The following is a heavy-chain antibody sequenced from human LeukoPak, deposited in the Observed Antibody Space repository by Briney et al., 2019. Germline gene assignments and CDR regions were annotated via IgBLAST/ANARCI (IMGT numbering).Heavy chain of an antibody. Sequence: ASVKVSCKASGYTFTSYYMHWVRQAPGQGLEWMGIINPSGGSTSYAQKFQGRVTMTRDTSTSTVYMGLSSLRSEDTAVYYCARPTMVRGAFDYWGQGTLVTVSS. CDR3: ARPTMVRGAFDY. D-gene: IGHD3-10*01. CDR2: INPSGGST. V-gene: IGHV1-46*01. CDR1: GYTFTSYY. J-gene: IGHJ4*02.